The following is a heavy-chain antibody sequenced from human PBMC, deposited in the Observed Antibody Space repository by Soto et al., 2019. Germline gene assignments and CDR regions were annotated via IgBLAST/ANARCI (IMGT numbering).Heavy chain of an antibody. CDR1: GYTCTSFW. D-gene: IGHD2-2*01. V-gene: IGHV5-51*01. CDR2: IYPGDSST. J-gene: IGHJ6*02. CDR3: ARLKDIVVVPAARGGYYYGMDV. Sequence: PGESLRVSCKGFGYTCTSFWIGCVRQMPGKGREWMGIIYPGDSSTRYSPSFQGQVTLSADKSISPAYLQWSGLKASDTAMYYCARLKDIVVVPAARGGYYYGMDVWGQGTTVTVSS.